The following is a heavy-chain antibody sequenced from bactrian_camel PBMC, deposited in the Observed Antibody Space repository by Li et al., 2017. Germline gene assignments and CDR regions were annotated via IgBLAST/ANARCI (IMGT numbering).Heavy chain of an antibody. CDR3: VRDHGIATFGY. CDR2: IHSDGSSA. V-gene: IGHV3S6*01. D-gene: IGHD4*01. CDR1: GYTYNSRDC. J-gene: IGHJ6*01. Sequence: HVQLVESGGGSVQAGGSLRLSCAASGYTYNSRDCMNWVRQAPGKGLEWVSTIHSDGSSAVYSNSVKGRFTISRDNANNTVYLEMNSLKPEDTAVYYCVRDHGIATFGYWGQGTQVTVS.